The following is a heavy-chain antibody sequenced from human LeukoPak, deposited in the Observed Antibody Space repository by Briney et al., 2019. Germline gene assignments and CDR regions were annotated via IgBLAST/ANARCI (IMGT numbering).Heavy chain of an antibody. CDR3: ARDGTMVRGVNNWFDP. Sequence: GGSLRLSCAASGFTFSRYSMSWVRQAPGKGLEWVSSITSSSSYIYYADSVKGRFTISRDNAKNSLYLQMNSLRAEDTAVYYCARDGTMVRGVNNWFDPWGQGTLVTVSS. J-gene: IGHJ5*02. V-gene: IGHV3-21*01. D-gene: IGHD3-10*01. CDR1: GFTFSRYS. CDR2: ITSSSSYI.